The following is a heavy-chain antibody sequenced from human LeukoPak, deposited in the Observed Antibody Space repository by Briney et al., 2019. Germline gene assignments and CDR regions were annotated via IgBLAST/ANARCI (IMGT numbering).Heavy chain of an antibody. CDR1: GYSISSGYY. J-gene: IGHJ3*02. Sequence: SETLSLTCTVSGYSISSGYYWGWIRQPPGKGLEWIGSIYHSGSTYYNPSLKSRVTISVDTSKNQFSLKLSSVTAADTAVYYCARDSGSYHHRGDAFDIWGQGTMVTVSS. D-gene: IGHD1-26*01. CDR3: ARDSGSYHHRGDAFDI. CDR2: IYHSGST. V-gene: IGHV4-38-2*02.